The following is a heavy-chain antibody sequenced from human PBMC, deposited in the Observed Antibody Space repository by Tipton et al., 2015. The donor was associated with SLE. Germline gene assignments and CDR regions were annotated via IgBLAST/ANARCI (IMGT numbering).Heavy chain of an antibody. J-gene: IGHJ6*02. V-gene: IGHV3-11*06. CDR2: ISSSSSYI. Sequence: SLRLSCAASGFTFSDYYMSWIRQAPGKGLEWVSSISSSSSYIYYADSVKGRFTISRDNAKNSLYLQMNSLRAEDTAVYYCARDPYSSSWYGDYGMDVWGQVTTVTVSS. D-gene: IGHD6-13*01. CDR1: GFTFSDYY. CDR3: ARDPYSSSWYGDYGMDV.